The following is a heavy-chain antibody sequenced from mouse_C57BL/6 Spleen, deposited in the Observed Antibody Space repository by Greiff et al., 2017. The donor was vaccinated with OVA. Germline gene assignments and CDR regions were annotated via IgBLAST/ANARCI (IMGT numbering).Heavy chain of an antibody. J-gene: IGHJ3*01. V-gene: IGHV1-19*01. CDR2: INPYNGGT. CDR3: ARSIDSSGYGFAY. D-gene: IGHD3-2*02. Sequence: EVQLQQSGPVLVKPGASVKMSCKASGYTFTDYYMNWVKQSHGKSLEWIGVINPYNGGTSYNQKFKGKATLTVDKSSSTAYMELNSLTSEDSAVYYCARSIDSSGYGFAYWGQGTLVTVSA. CDR1: GYTFTDYY.